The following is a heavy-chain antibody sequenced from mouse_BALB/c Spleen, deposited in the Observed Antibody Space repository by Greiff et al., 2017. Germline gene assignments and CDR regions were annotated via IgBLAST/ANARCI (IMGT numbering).Heavy chain of an antibody. Sequence: EVQLQQSGAELVRPGALVKLSCKASGFNIKDTYMHWVKQRPEQGLEWIGRIDPANGNTKYDPKFQGKATITADTSSNTAYLQLSSLTSEDTAVYYCARTYYGNYLDYWGQGTTLTVSS. D-gene: IGHD2-10*01. CDR1: GFNIKDTY. V-gene: IGHV14-3*02. CDR2: IDPANGNT. J-gene: IGHJ2*01. CDR3: ARTYYGNYLDY.